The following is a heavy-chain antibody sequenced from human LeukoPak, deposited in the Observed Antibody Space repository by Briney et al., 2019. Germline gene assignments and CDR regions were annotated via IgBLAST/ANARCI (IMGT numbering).Heavy chain of an antibody. CDR3: VKASGPLAAGDNNYFDY. V-gene: IGHV3-64D*06. D-gene: IGHD2-21*01. J-gene: IGHJ4*02. Sequence: GGSLRLSRSASGFTFCSFAMRSVRQAPGKGLEHGSAITTTGGSAYYAASVKGRFTISRDNSKNTLLLQVSSRRAEDTAVYYCVKASGPLAAGDNNYFDYWGQGTLVTVSS. CDR2: ITTTGGSA. CDR1: GFTFCSFA.